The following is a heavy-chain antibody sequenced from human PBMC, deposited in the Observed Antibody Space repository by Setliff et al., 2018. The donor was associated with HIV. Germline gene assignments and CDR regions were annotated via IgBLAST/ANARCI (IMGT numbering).Heavy chain of an antibody. CDR3: VRTASSSWWGIYYYYYIDL. CDR1: GGSISGSNYV. Sequence: SETLSLTCTVFGGSISGSNYVWGWIRQTPRKGPEWIGTIHYTGSTYYNPSLESRITISVDTSKNQFSLRLNSVSAADTAVYYCVRTASSSWWGIYYYYYIDLWGKGTTVTVSS. D-gene: IGHD2-8*02. J-gene: IGHJ6*03. V-gene: IGHV4-39*01. CDR2: IHYTGST.